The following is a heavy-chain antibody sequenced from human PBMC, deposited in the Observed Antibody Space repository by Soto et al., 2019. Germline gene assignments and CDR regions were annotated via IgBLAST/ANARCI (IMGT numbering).Heavy chain of an antibody. V-gene: IGHV1-69*01. CDR2: IVPMLGTA. Sequence: QVQLVQSGAEVKEPGSSVRVSCKASGGTFDNFIMNWVRQTPGQGLEWMGGIVPMLGTATYAEKFKGRVTISATGSTSTMYMEVAYLGSKNTAIYYCARNGTYSSSLSQYSGMDVWGQGTTVTVSS. CDR1: GGTFDNFI. CDR3: ARNGTYSSSLSQYSGMDV. D-gene: IGHD1-26*01. J-gene: IGHJ6*02.